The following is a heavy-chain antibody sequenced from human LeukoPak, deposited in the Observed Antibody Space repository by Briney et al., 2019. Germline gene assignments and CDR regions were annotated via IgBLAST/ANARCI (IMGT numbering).Heavy chain of an antibody. D-gene: IGHD1-26*01. CDR2: IYSGGST. V-gene: IGHV3-53*01. CDR1: GFTVSSNY. J-gene: IGHJ3*02. Sequence: GESLRLSCAASGFTVSSNYMSWVRQAPGKGLEWVSVIYSGGSTYYADSVKGRFTISRDNSKNTLYLQMNSLRAEDTAVYYCARADQLGATHDAFDIWGQGTMVTVSS. CDR3: ARADQLGATHDAFDI.